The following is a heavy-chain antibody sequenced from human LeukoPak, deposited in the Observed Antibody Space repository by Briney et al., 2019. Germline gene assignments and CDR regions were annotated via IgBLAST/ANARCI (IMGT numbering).Heavy chain of an antibody. CDR1: GYTFTSHY. CDR3: AREGSGRLPHLDH. J-gene: IGHJ4*02. CDR2: INSGGGST. V-gene: IGHV1-46*04. Sequence: AASVRVSCAASGYTFTSHYMQWVRLAPGQGLEWMGLINSGGGSTRYAQNVKGRVTIPRDTATSTLYLEMSSLRSEDTAVYNCAREGSGRLPHLDHWGQGTLVTVSS. D-gene: IGHD3-10*01.